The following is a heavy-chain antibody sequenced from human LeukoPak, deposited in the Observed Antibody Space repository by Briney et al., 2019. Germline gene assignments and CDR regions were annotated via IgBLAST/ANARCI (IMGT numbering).Heavy chain of an antibody. CDR2: ISSSSSTI. V-gene: IGHV3-48*01. D-gene: IGHD6-13*01. J-gene: IGHJ3*02. CDR1: GFTFSSYS. Sequence: GGSLRLSCAASGFTFSSYSMNWVRQAPGKGLEWVAYISSSSSTIYYADSVKGRFTISRDNAKNSLYLQMNSLRAEDTAVYYCARGRHFGSSWYARMIGAFDIWGQGTMVTVSS. CDR3: ARGRHFGSSWYARMIGAFDI.